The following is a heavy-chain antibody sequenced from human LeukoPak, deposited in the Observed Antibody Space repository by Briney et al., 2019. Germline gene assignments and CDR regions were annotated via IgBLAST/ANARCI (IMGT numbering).Heavy chain of an antibody. CDR2: ISSSCSTI. V-gene: IGHV3-11*01. CDR3: ARDARSGWILY. D-gene: IGHD6-19*01. CDR1: GFIFSDYY. J-gene: IGHJ4*02. Sequence: GGSLRLSCAACGFIFSDYYMSWIRQAPGKGLEWVSYISSSCSTIYYADSVKGRFTISRENAKNSLYLQMKSLRAEDTAVYYCARDARSGWILYWGQGTLVSVSS.